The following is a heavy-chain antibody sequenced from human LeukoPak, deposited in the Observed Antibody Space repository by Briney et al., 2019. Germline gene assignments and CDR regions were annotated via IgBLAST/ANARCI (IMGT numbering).Heavy chain of an antibody. D-gene: IGHD4-17*01. CDR1: GGSISSYY. CDR3: ARGSSHDYGDYDAFDI. CDR2: IYYSGST. J-gene: IGHJ3*02. V-gene: IGHV4-59*01. Sequence: PSETLSLTCTVSGGSISSYYWSWIRQPPGKGLEWIGYIYYSGSTNYNPSLKSRVTISVDTSKNQFSLKLSSVTAADTAVYYCARGSSHDYGDYDAFDIWGQGTMVTVSS.